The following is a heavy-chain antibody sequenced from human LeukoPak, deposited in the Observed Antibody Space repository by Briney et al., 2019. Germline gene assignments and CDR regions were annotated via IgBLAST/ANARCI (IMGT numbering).Heavy chain of an antibody. V-gene: IGHV4-34*01. CDR1: GGSFSGYY. CDR3: ARGEILRFLEWSRALNWFDP. D-gene: IGHD3-3*01. CDR2: INHSGST. Sequence: SETLSLTCAVYGGSFSGYYWSWIRQPPGKGLEWIGEINHSGSTIYNPSLKSRATISVDTSKNQFSLKLSSVTAADTAVYYCARGEILRFLEWSRALNWFDPWGQGTLVTVSS. J-gene: IGHJ5*02.